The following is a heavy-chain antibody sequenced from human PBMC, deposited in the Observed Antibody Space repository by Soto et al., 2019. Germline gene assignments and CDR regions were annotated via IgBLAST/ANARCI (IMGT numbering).Heavy chain of an antibody. V-gene: IGHV4-39*01. D-gene: IGHD2-15*01. Sequence: SETLSLTCTVSGGSISSGGYYWSWIRQPPGKGLEWNGSIYYSGSTYYNPSLKSRVTISVDTSKNQFSLKLSSVTAADTAVYYCARHTPAISISDHWGQGTLVTVSS. CDR3: ARHTPAISISDH. CDR2: IYYSGST. CDR1: GGSISSGGYY. J-gene: IGHJ4*02.